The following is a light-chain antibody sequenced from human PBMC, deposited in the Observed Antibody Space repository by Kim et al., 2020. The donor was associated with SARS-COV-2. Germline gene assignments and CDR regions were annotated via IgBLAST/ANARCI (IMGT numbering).Light chain of an antibody. V-gene: IGLV3-19*01. J-gene: IGLJ2*01. CDR1: SVRSYY. CDR2: GKN. CDR3: NSRDNNDNVL. Sequence: VALGQTVRSTCQGDSVRSYYTTWFQQKPGQAPIVVVYGKNNRPSGIPARFSGASSGNTASLTITGTQAGDEADYYCNSRDNNDNVLFGGGTKVTVL.